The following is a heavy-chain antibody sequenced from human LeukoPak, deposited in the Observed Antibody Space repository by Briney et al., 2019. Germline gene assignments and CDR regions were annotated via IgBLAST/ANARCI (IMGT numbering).Heavy chain of an antibody. CDR1: GFTFSSYA. V-gene: IGHV3-23*01. D-gene: IGHD3-22*01. J-gene: IGHJ4*02. Sequence: GGSLRLSCAASGFTFSSYAMSWVRQAPGKGLEWVSAISGSGGSTYYADSVKGRFTISRDNSKNTLYQQMNSLRAEDTAVYYCAKGRRNEGYSYDSSGYPDFWGQETRVTVS. CDR2: ISGSGGST. CDR3: AKGRRNEGYSYDSSGYPDF.